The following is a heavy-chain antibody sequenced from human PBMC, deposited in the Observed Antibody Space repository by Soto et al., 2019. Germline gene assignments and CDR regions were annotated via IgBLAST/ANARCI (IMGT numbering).Heavy chain of an antibody. Sequence: QVQLVESGGGVVQPGRSLRLSCAASGFTFSSYGMHWVRQAPGKGLEGVTVISYDGSNKYYADSVKGRFTISRDNSQNTLYLQMNSLRAEDTAVYYCAKVLQYSSSPPDYWGQGTLVTVSS. V-gene: IGHV3-30*18. CDR1: GFTFSSYG. J-gene: IGHJ4*02. CDR3: AKVLQYSSSPPDY. D-gene: IGHD6-6*01. CDR2: ISYDGSNK.